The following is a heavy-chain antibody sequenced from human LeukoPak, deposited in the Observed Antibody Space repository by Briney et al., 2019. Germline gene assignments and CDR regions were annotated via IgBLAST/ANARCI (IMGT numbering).Heavy chain of an antibody. CDR3: ARVDGSCSGGSCPSGNWFDP. CDR2: IYYSGST. D-gene: IGHD2-15*01. CDR1: DGSITNYY. J-gene: IGHJ5*02. Sequence: SETLSLTCTVSDGSITNYYWSWIRQPPGKGLEWIGHIYYSGSTNYNPSLKSRVIISVDTSKNQFSLKLNSVTAADTAVYYCARVDGSCSGGSCPSGNWFDPWGQGTLVTVSS. V-gene: IGHV4-59*08.